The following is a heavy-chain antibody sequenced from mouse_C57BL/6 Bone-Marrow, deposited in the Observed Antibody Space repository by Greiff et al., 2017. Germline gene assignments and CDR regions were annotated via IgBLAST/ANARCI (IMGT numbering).Heavy chain of an antibody. CDR1: GFNIKDDY. Sequence: EVQLKESGAELVRPGASVKLSCTASGFNIKDDYMHWVKQRPEQGLEWIGWIDPENGDTEYASKFQGKATITADTSSNTAYLQLSSLTSEDTAVYYCTPSLIYYSNYVDAYWGQGTLVTVSA. CDR3: TPSLIYYSNYVDAY. J-gene: IGHJ3*01. D-gene: IGHD2-5*01. CDR2: IDPENGDT. V-gene: IGHV14-4*01.